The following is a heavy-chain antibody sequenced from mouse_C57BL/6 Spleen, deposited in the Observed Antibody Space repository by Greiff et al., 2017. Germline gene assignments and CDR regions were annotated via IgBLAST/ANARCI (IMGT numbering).Heavy chain of an antibody. D-gene: IGHD1-1*01. J-gene: IGHJ4*01. Sequence: EVKVEESGGGLVQPGGSMKLSCAASGFTFSDAWMDWVRQSPEKGLEWVAEIRNKANNHATYYAESVKGRLTISRDDSKSIVYLQMNSLRAEDTGIYYCTRGTTVVAPYYAMDYWGQGTSVTVSS. V-gene: IGHV6-6*01. CDR1: GFTFSDAW. CDR2: IRNKANNHAT. CDR3: TRGTTVVAPYYAMDY.